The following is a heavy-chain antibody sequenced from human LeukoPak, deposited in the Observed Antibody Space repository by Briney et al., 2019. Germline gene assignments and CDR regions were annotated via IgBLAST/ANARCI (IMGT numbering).Heavy chain of an antibody. CDR3: ARGFDSSGYQDY. V-gene: IGHV1-69*04. CDR2: IIPVLDVT. J-gene: IGHJ4*02. Sequence: ASVKVSCKASGGTFGNYAITWVRQAPGQGLEWMGRIIPVLDVTKYAQKFQGRVTITADKSTSTAYMEFTSLRSEDTAFYYCARGFDSSGYQDYWGQGTLVTVSS. CDR1: GGTFGNYA. D-gene: IGHD3-22*01.